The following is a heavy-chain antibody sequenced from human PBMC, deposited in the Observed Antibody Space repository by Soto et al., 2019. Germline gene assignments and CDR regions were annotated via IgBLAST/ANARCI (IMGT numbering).Heavy chain of an antibody. CDR3: ARIMGHDYSGNQPYYGMDV. CDR1: GGTFSSYA. D-gene: IGHD4-4*01. Sequence: SVKVSCKASGGTFSSYAISWVRQAPGQGLEWMGGIIPIFGTANYAQKFQGRVTITADESTSTAYMELSSLRSEDTAVYYCARIMGHDYSGNQPYYGMDVWGQGTTVTVSS. V-gene: IGHV1-69*13. CDR2: IIPIFGTA. J-gene: IGHJ6*02.